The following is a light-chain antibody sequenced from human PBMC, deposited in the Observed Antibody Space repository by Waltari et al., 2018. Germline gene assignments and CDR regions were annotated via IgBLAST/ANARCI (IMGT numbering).Light chain of an antibody. CDR1: ELADKY. CDR2: QNI. V-gene: IGLV3-1*01. J-gene: IGLJ2*01. CDR3: LSGDSNILV. Sequence: SFELTQPPSVSVSPGRTASIACSGDELADKYVSWYQQKAGQPPVLVIRQNIKRPSRIPERFSGSKSGNTATLTISGTQAIDEADYFCLSGDSNILVFGGGTKLTVL.